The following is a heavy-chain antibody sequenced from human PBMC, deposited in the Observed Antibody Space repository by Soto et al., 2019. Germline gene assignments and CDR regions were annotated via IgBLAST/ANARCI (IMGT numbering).Heavy chain of an antibody. J-gene: IGHJ4*02. D-gene: IGHD3-10*01. CDR2: INPSGGST. CDR1: GYTFTSYY. Sequence: QVQLVQSGAEVKKPGASVKVSCKASGYTFTSYYMHWVRQAPGQGLEWMGIINPSGGSTSYAQKFQGRVNMTRDTSTSTVYMELSSLRSEDTAVYYCARADYYGSGRTTFDYWGQGTLVTVSS. CDR3: ARADYYGSGRTTFDY. V-gene: IGHV1-46*03.